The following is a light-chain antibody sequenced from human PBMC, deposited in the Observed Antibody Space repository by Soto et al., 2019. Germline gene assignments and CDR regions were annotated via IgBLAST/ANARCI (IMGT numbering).Light chain of an antibody. CDR2: DAS. Sequence: EMVLTQSPSTLSLSPGERATLSCRASQSVSSYLAWYQQKPGQAPRLLIYDASNMATGIPARFSGSGSGIDFTLTISSLEPEDFAVYYCQHRSNRPPLTFGGGTKVEIQ. V-gene: IGKV3-11*01. CDR3: QHRSNRPPLT. J-gene: IGKJ4*01. CDR1: QSVSSY.